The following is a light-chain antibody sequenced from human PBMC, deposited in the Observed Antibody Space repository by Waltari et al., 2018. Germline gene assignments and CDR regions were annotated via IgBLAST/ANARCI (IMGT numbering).Light chain of an antibody. CDR2: GAS. J-gene: IGKJ2*01. Sequence: DIQLTQSPSFLSTSVGDRVTITCRASQDISSHLAWYQQKPGKAPRLLVYGASTLHSGVPSRFSGTGSGTEFTLTINNLQPEDFATDYCQQLIRFPTFTFGQGTKLQIE. CDR1: QDISSH. CDR3: QQLIRFPTFT. V-gene: IGKV1-9*01.